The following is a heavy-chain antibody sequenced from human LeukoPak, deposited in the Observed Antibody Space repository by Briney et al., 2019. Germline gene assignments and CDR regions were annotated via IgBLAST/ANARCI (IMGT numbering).Heavy chain of an antibody. V-gene: IGHV4-59*01. J-gene: IGHJ3*02. CDR3: AREAPAGESAFDI. CDR2: IYYSGSP. Sequence: AETLSLTCTVSGGSIGSYDWNWIRQAPGKGLEWIWYIYYSGSPNYNASLKKRVIILLDTSKNQLPLKLSSVTAADTAVYYCAREAPAGESAFDIWGQGTMVTVSS. D-gene: IGHD1-14*01. CDR1: GGSIGSYD.